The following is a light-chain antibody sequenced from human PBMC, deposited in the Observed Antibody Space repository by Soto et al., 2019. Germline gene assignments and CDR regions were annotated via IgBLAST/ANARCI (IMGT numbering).Light chain of an antibody. Sequence: DIHMTQSPSTLSASVGDRVTITCRASQSISSWLAWYQQKPGKAPKLLIYKASSLESGVPSRFSGSGSGTEFTLTISSLQPDDFATYYCQQYNMGWTFGQGTKVDIK. V-gene: IGKV1-5*03. CDR3: QQYNMGWT. CDR1: QSISSW. CDR2: KAS. J-gene: IGKJ1*01.